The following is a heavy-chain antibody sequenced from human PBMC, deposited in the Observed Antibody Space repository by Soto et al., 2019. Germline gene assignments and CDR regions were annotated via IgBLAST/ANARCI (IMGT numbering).Heavy chain of an antibody. Sequence: GSGPTLVNPTQTLTLTCTFSGFSLSTSGMCVSWIRQPPGKALEWLALIDWDDDKYYSTSLKTRLTISKDTSKNQVVLTMTNMDPVDTATYYCARIRTPDYYDSSGYDYWGQGTLVTVSS. D-gene: IGHD3-22*01. V-gene: IGHV2-70*01. J-gene: IGHJ4*02. CDR2: IDWDDDK. CDR1: GFSLSTSGMC. CDR3: ARIRTPDYYDSSGYDY.